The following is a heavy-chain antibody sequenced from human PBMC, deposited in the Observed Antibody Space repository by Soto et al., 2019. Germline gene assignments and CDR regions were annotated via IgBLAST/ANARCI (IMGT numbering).Heavy chain of an antibody. CDR1: GDSISSYY. D-gene: IGHD2-2*01. CDR2: LYYGRSA. V-gene: IGHV4-59*01. CDR3: AREGYCSSTSCYSFDY. J-gene: IGHJ4*02. Sequence: SETLSLTCAVSGDSISSYYCMWIRQPPGKGLESIGYLYYGRSANYNPSLKSRVTLSVDTSTNQCSLTLSSMTAEDMAVYYCAREGYCSSTSCYSFDYWGQGTLVPVSS.